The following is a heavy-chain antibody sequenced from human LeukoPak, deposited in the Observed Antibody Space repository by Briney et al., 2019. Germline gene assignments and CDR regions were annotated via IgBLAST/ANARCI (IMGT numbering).Heavy chain of an antibody. D-gene: IGHD3-3*01. CDR1: GYTFSSYD. J-gene: IGHJ4*02. CDR2: MNPISGNT. V-gene: IGHV1-8*01. Sequence: ASVKVSRKASGYTFSSYDINWVRQATGQGLEWMGWMNPISGNTGYAQKFQGRVTITRDNSINTAYMDLTNLRSEDTAVYYCARGQSGRRFLADYWGQGTLVTVSS. CDR3: ARGQSGRRFLADY.